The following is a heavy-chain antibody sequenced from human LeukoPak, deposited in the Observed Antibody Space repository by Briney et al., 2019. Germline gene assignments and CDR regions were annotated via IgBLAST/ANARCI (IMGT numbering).Heavy chain of an antibody. D-gene: IGHD5-12*01. CDR2: IWYDGSNK. J-gene: IGHJ4*02. V-gene: IGHV3-33*01. CDR1: GFTFSHYG. Sequence: PGGSLRLSCAASGFTFSHYGMHWVRQAPGKGLEGVAVIWYDGSNKYYADSVKGRFTISRDNSKNMLYLQMNSLRAADTAVYYCARDDPKSGYDYGDYWGQGTLVSVSS. CDR3: ARDDPKSGYDYGDY.